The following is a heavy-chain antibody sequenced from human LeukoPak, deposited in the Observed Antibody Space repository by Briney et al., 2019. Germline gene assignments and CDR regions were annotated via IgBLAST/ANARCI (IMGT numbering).Heavy chain of an antibody. J-gene: IGHJ4*02. V-gene: IGHV3-7*03. CDR3: ANGRLYGGNTPFDY. CDR1: GFTFSSHW. CDR2: IKEDGTRK. D-gene: IGHD4-23*01. Sequence: GGSLRLSCAASGFTFSSHWMTWVRQAPGKGLEWVANIKEDGTRKNYMDSVKGRFTISRDNAKNSLYLQMSGLRAEDTALYYCANGRLYGGNTPFDYWGQGTLVTVSS.